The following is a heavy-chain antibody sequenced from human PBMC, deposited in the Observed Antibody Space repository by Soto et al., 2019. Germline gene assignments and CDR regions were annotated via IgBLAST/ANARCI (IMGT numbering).Heavy chain of an antibody. J-gene: IGHJ6*02. CDR3: ARDSEKQLVPHYYYYYGMDV. Sequence: ASVKVSCKASGGTFSSYAISWVRQAPGQGLEWMGGIIPIFGTANYAQKFQGRVTITADESTSTAYMELSSLRSEDTAVYYCARDSEKQLVPHYYYYYGMDVWGQGTTVTVSS. V-gene: IGHV1-69*13. CDR1: GGTFSSYA. CDR2: IIPIFGTA. D-gene: IGHD6-6*01.